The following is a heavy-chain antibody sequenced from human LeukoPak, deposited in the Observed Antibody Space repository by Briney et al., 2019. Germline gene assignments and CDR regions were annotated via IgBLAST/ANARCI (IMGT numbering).Heavy chain of an antibody. D-gene: IGHD3-10*01. J-gene: IGHJ1*01. CDR3: AKDPRGGSYFAEYFQH. CDR1: GFTFSSYA. CDR2: ISGSGGST. V-gene: IGHV3-23*01. Sequence: PGGSLRLSCAASGFTFSSYAMSWVRQAPGKGLEWVSAISGSGGSTYYADSVKGRFTISRDNSKNTLYLQMNSLRAEDTAVYYRAKDPRGGSYFAEYFQHWGQGTLVTVSS.